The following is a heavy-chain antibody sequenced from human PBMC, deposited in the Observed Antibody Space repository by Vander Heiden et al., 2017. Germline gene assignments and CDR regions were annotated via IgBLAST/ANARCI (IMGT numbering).Heavy chain of an antibody. J-gene: IGHJ6*02. Sequence: EVQLVESGGGLVQPGGSLRLSWASSAFTFRSYSMNWVRQAPGKGLEWVSYISSRTNTRYYADSVKGRFTISRDNAKNSLSLQMNSLRDEDTAVYYCARDGDYGDYYGLDVWGQGTTVTVSS. CDR2: ISSRTNTR. D-gene: IGHD4-17*01. V-gene: IGHV3-48*02. CDR1: AFTFRSYS. CDR3: ARDGDYGDYYGLDV.